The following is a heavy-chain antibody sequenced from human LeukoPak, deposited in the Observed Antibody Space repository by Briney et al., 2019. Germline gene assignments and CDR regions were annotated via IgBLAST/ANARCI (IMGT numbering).Heavy chain of an antibody. J-gene: IGHJ4*02. D-gene: IGHD6-6*01. CDR3: ARGPNSNWSGLDF. Sequence: GGSLRLSCAASGFTFSSYWMNWARQAPGKGLEWVASINHNGNVNYYVDSVKGRFTISRDNAENTLYLQVNNLRAEDTAVYYCARGPNSNWSGLDFWGQGTLLTVSS. V-gene: IGHV3-7*01. CDR1: GFTFSSYW. CDR2: INHNGNVN.